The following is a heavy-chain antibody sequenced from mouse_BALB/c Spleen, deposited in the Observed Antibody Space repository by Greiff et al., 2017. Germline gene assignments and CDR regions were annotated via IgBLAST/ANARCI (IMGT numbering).Heavy chain of an antibody. CDR1: GYTFTDYY. J-gene: IGHJ3*01. V-gene: IGHV1-84*02. CDR2: IYPGSGNT. CDR3: ARYGTQYDGAY. Sequence: QVQLKQSGPGLVKPGASVKISCKASGYTFTDYYISWVKQKPGQGLEWIGWIYPGSGNTKYNEKFKGKATLTVDTSSSTAYMQLSSLTSEDTAVYFYARYGTQYDGAYWGQGTLVTVSA. D-gene: IGHD1-1*01.